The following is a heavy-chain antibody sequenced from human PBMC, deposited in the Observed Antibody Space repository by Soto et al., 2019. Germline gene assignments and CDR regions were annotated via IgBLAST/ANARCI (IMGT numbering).Heavy chain of an antibody. J-gene: IGHJ6*02. Sequence: SVKVSCKASGGTFSSYAISWVRQAPGQGLECMGGIIPIFGTANYAQNFQGRVTITGDESTSTAYMELSRLRSDDTAVYYCARDITSGDYVWGSFRYYYGMDVWGQGTTVTVSS. D-gene: IGHD3-16*01. CDR1: GGTFSSYA. CDR2: IIPIFGTA. CDR3: ARDITSGDYVWGSFRYYYGMDV. V-gene: IGHV1-69*13.